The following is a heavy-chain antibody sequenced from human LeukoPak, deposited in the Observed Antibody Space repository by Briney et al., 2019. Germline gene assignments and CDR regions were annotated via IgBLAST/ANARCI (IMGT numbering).Heavy chain of an antibody. Sequence: TSETLSLTCIVSAGSISNYYWSWIRQPPGKGLEWIGYIYFTGITNYNPSLRSRVTMSLDTSKNQFSLKLNSVTAADTAVYYCARSSGAFDYWGQGALVTVSS. V-gene: IGHV4-59*01. CDR1: AGSISNYY. CDR3: ARSSGAFDY. J-gene: IGHJ4*02. CDR2: IYFTGIT.